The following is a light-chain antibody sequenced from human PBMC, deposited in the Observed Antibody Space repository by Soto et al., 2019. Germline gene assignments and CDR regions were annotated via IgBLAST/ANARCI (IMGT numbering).Light chain of an antibody. Sequence: DIQMTHSPSSLSASVRDRVTITFRASQSISSYLNWYQQKPGKAPKLLIYAASSLQSGVPSRFSGSGSGTDFTLTVSSLQPEDFATYYCQQSYSTPLTFGGGTKVDIK. J-gene: IGKJ4*01. CDR1: QSISSY. V-gene: IGKV1-39*01. CDR3: QQSYSTPLT. CDR2: AAS.